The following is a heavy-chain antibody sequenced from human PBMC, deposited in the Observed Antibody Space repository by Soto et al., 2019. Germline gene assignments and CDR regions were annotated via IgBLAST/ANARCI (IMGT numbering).Heavy chain of an antibody. J-gene: IGHJ2*01. CDR1: GFNCGDYY. CDR2: VSSTGGYA. V-gene: IGHV3-11*06. Sequence: QMQLVESGGDLVKPGGSLRLSCAASGFNCGDYYMRWVRQAPGKGLEWVSFVSSTGGYAKYSDSVGGRFTVSRDNGKNSLHLQLNSLRVDDTAVYYCARLRVGVNWYFDLWGRGTLVTVSS. CDR3: ARLRVGVNWYFDL. D-gene: IGHD1-26*01.